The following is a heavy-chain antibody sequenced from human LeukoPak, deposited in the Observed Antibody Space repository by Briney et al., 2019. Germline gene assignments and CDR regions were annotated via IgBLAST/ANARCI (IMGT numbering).Heavy chain of an antibody. V-gene: IGHV3-20*04. D-gene: IGHD3-22*01. CDR2: INWNGSST. J-gene: IGHJ3*02. CDR3: ARERGDNYYDSSGYSPEAFDI. CDR1: GFTFDDYG. Sequence: GGSLRLSCAASGFTFDDYGMSWVRQAPGKGLEWVSGINWNGSSTGYADSVKGRFTISRDNAKNSLYLQMNSMRAEDTALYYCARERGDNYYDSSGYSPEAFDIWGQGTMVTVSS.